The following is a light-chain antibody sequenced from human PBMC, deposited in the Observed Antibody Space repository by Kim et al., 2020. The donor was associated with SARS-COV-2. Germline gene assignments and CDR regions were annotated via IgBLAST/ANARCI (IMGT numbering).Light chain of an antibody. J-gene: IGKJ4*01. V-gene: IGKV3-11*01. Sequence: LSPGERATLTSRASQSVSRYLVWYQHKPGQAPRLLIYDASKRATGIPARFSGSGSGTDFTLTVSSLEPEDFAVYYCQHHSNWPLTFGGGTKVEIK. CDR2: DAS. CDR3: QHHSNWPLT. CDR1: QSVSRY.